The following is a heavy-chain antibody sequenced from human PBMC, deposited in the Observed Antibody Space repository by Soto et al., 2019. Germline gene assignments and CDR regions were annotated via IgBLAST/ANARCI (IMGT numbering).Heavy chain of an antibody. D-gene: IGHD3-22*01. CDR1: GYIFTTYG. CDR3: ARDFHFYSDSSGYRDVFDI. J-gene: IGHJ3*02. CDR2: ISANNGNT. V-gene: IGHV1-18*01. Sequence: ASVKVSCKASGYIFTTYGISWVRQAPGQGLEWMGWISANNGNTYYAQKLQGRVIMTTDTPTRTIYMELRTLSSDDTAFYFCARDFHFYSDSSGYRDVFDIWGQGKMVTVSS.